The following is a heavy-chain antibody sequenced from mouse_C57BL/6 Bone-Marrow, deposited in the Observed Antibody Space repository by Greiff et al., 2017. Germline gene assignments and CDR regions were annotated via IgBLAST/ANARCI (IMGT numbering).Heavy chain of an antibody. J-gene: IGHJ3*01. V-gene: IGHV3-5*01. CDR1: GISITTGYYR. CDR3: ARGDGYYPAWFAY. D-gene: IGHD2-3*01. CDR2: IYYSGTI. Sequence: EVKLMESGPGLVKPSQTVFLTCTVTGISITTGYYRWSWIRQFPGNKLEWIGYIYYSGTITYNPSPTSRTTITRDTPKNQFFLEMNSLTAEDTATNYCARGDGYYPAWFAYWGQGTLVTVSA.